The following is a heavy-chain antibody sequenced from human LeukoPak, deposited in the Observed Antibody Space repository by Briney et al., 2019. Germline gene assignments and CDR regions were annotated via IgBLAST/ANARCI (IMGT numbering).Heavy chain of an antibody. CDR1: GGTFSSYA. Sequence: GSSVKVSCKASGGTFSSYAISWVRQAPGQGLEWMGGITPIFGTANYAQKFQGRVTITTDESTSTAYMELSSLRSEDTAVYYCARSKFTAGRGAFDIWGQGTMVTVSS. CDR2: ITPIFGTA. D-gene: IGHD6-19*01. V-gene: IGHV1-69*05. CDR3: ARSKFTAGRGAFDI. J-gene: IGHJ3*02.